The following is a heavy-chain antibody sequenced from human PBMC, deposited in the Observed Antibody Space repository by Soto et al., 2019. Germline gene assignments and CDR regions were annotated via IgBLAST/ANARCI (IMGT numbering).Heavy chain of an antibody. V-gene: IGHV4-61*03. CDR2: FFYTGST. CDR3: AGGTDGKKVAY. Sequence: QVQLQESGPGLVKSSETLSLTCTVSGGSVTSEHYYWNWIRQPPGKGLEWIGYFFYTGSTNYNPSRESRLTMSVDVSKNHFSLRLNSVTAADTAVYYCAGGTDGKKVAYWGQGALVTVSS. D-gene: IGHD5-12*01. J-gene: IGHJ4*02. CDR1: GGSVTSEHYY.